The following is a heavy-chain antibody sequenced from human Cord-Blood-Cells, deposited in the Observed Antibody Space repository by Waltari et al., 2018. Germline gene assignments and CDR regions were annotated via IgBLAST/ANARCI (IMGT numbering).Heavy chain of an antibody. CDR3: ARMPTHSSSGVY. CDR2: MNPNSGNT. J-gene: IGHJ4*02. Sequence: QVQLVQAGAEVKKPEAQVKVSCTASGSTVPRYVITWVRQATGQGLEWVARMNPNSGNTGYAQKFQGRGTMTRNTSISTAYMELSSLRSEDTAVYYCARMPTHSSSGVYWGQGTLVTVSS. CDR1: GSTVPRYV. V-gene: IGHV1-8*01. D-gene: IGHD6-6*01.